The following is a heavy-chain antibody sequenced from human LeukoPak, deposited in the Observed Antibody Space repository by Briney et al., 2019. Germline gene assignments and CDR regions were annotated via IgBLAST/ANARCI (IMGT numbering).Heavy chain of an antibody. CDR1: GFTFGDYA. CDR3: TRENYFDY. J-gene: IGHJ4*02. Sequence: GGSLRLSCTASGFTFGDYAMSWVRQAPGKGLEWVGLIRSKAYGGTTEYAASVKGRFTISRDDSKSIAYLQMNSLKTEDTAVYYCTRENYFDYWGQGTLVTVSS. CDR2: IRSKAYGGTT. V-gene: IGHV3-49*04.